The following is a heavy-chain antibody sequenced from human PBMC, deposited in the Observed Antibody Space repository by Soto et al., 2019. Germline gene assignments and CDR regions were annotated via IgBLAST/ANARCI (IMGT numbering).Heavy chain of an antibody. D-gene: IGHD2-15*01. Sequence: QVQVVQSGAEVKRPGSSVNVSCKASGGYFNNRQTLNSYPISWVRQAPGQGLEWMGGIIPLFGTTNYAQRVQGRVTITADKSTSTTYLELNNVTSADTAVYYCAKSWWGEIFYYYYAMDVGGQGTTVTVSS. CDR2: IIPLFGTT. V-gene: IGHV1-69*06. CDR3: AKSWWGEIFYYYYAMDV. J-gene: IGHJ6*02. CDR1: GGYFNNRQTLNSYP.